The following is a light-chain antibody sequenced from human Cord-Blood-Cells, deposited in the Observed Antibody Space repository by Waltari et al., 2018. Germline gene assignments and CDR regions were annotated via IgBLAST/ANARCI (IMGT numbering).Light chain of an antibody. CDR1: QSVSSSY. CDR3: QQYGSSRT. CDR2: GAS. V-gene: IGKV3-20*01. J-gene: IGKJ2*01. Sequence: EIVLTQSPGTLSLSPGERANLSCRASQSVSSSYLAWYQQKPGQAPRLLIYGASSRATGIPDRFSGSGSGTDFTLTISRLEPEDFAVYYCQQYGSSRTFGQGTKLDLK.